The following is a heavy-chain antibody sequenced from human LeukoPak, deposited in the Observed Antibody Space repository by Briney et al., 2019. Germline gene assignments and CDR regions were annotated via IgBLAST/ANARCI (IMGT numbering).Heavy chain of an antibody. Sequence: ASVKVSCKASGYTFTSYYMHWVRQAPGQGLGWMGIINPSGGSTSYAQKFQGRVTMTRDTSTSTVYMELSSLRSEDTAVYYCARDRLITIFGVVTLRPYYYYGMDVWGQGTTVTVSS. V-gene: IGHV1-46*01. CDR1: GYTFTSYY. CDR2: INPSGGST. J-gene: IGHJ6*02. D-gene: IGHD3-3*01. CDR3: ARDRLITIFGVVTLRPYYYYGMDV.